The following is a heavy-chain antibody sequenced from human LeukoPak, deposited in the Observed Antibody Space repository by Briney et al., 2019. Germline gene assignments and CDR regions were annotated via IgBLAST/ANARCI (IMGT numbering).Heavy chain of an antibody. D-gene: IGHD3-9*01. J-gene: IGHJ3*02. CDR2: IYYSGST. CDR3: ARAGYYKANAFDI. CDR1: GGSISSYY. Sequence: SETLSLTCTVSGGSISSYYWSWIRQPPGKGLEWIGYIYYSGSTNYNPSLKSRVTISVDTSKNQFSLKLSSVIAADTVVYYCARAGYYKANAFDIWGQGTMVTVSS. V-gene: IGHV4-59*01.